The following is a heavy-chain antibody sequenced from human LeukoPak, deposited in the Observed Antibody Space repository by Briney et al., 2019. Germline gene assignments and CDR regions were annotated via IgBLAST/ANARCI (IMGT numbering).Heavy chain of an antibody. D-gene: IGHD5/OR15-5a*01. V-gene: IGHV3-74*03. J-gene: IGHJ4*02. Sequence: QPGGSLRLSCAASGFIFSNYWMHWVRQAPGKGLVWVSRVNNDGSSTTYADSVKGRFTISRDNSKNTLYLQMNSLRDEDTAVYYLAKGGLRVTDYWGQGTLVTVSS. CDR2: VNNDGSST. CDR1: GFIFSNYW. CDR3: AKGGLRVTDY.